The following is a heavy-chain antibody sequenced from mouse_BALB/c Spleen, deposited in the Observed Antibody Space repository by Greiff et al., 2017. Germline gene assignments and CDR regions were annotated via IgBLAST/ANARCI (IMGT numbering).Heavy chain of an antibody. V-gene: IGHV1S137*01. CDR2: ISTYYGDA. Sequence: QVHVKQSGAELVRPGVSVKISCKGSGYTFTDYAMHWVKQSHAKSLEWIGVISTYYGDASYNQKFKGKATMTVDKSSSTAYMELARLTSEDSAIYYCAREGVAMDYWGQGTSVTVSS. J-gene: IGHJ4*01. CDR3: AREGVAMDY. CDR1: GYTFTDYA.